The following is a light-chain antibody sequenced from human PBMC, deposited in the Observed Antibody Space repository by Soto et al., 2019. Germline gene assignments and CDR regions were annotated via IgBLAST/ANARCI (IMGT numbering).Light chain of an antibody. CDR2: RAS. Sequence: DIQMTQSPSTLSASVGDRVTITCRASLSVSSWLAWYQQKPGKAPKLLIYRASSLGNGVPSRFSGRGSGTAFTLTISNLQPDDFGTYYYQQYNSDSTFGQGTRVEIK. J-gene: IGKJ1*01. V-gene: IGKV1-5*03. CDR1: LSVSSW. CDR3: QQYNSDST.